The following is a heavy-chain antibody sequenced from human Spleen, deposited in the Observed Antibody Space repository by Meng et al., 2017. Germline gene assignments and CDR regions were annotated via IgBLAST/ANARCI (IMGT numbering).Heavy chain of an antibody. Sequence: QVQLQQWGAGLLTPSETVSLPCVVSGVSFSDYYWSWIRQPPGKGLEWIGEINHSGSTNYNPSLESRATISVDTSKNQFSLKLSSVTAADTAVYYCARDGLGEPFDYWGQGTLVTVSS. J-gene: IGHJ4*02. CDR3: ARDGLGEPFDY. V-gene: IGHV4-34*01. D-gene: IGHD1-26*01. CDR1: GVSFSDYY. CDR2: INHSGST.